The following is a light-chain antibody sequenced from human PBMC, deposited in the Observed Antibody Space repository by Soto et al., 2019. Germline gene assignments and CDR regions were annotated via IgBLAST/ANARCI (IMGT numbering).Light chain of an antibody. CDR1: QSISSY. Sequence: DIQMTQSPSSLSASVGDSVTITCRASQSISSYLNWYQQKPGKAPKLLIYAASSLQSGVPSRFSGSGSGTDFTLTISSLQPEDFATYYCQQSYSTPRTFGQGTKVEI. J-gene: IGKJ1*01. CDR3: QQSYSTPRT. CDR2: AAS. V-gene: IGKV1-39*01.